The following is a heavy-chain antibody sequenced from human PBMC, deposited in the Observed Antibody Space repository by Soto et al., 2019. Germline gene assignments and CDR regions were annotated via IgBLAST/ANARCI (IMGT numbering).Heavy chain of an antibody. CDR2: IIPIFGTA. CDR3: ARDSGGYDFWSGYQNYYYYYGMDV. J-gene: IGHJ6*02. CDR1: GGTFSSYA. D-gene: IGHD3-3*01. V-gene: IGHV1-69*13. Sequence: ASVKVSCKASGGTFSSYAISWVRQAPGQGLEWMGGIIPIFGTANYAQKFQGIVTITADESTSTAYMELSSLRSEDTAVYYCARDSGGYDFWSGYQNYYYYYGMDVWGQGTTVTVSS.